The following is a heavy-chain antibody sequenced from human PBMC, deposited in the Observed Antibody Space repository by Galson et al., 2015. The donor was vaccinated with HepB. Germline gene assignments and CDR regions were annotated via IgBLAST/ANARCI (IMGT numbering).Heavy chain of an antibody. CDR2: ISYDGSNK. CDR1: GFTFSSYG. J-gene: IGHJ1*01. CDR3: AKIRGNYYVSSGYYSN. Sequence: SLRLSCAASGFTFSSYGMHWVRQAPGKGLEWVAVISYDGSNKYYADSVKGRFTISRDNSKNTLYLQMNSLRAEDTAVYYCAKIRGNYYVSSGYYSNWRQGTLVTVSS. D-gene: IGHD3-22*01. V-gene: IGHV3-30*18.